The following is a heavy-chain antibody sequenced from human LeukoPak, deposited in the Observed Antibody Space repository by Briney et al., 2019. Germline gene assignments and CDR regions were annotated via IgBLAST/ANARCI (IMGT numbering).Heavy chain of an antibody. D-gene: IGHD2-15*01. J-gene: IGHJ3*02. Sequence: ASLRDACKASGYTFTSHGISWVRQAPGQGLEWMEWISPYNGNTNYAQKFQGRVTMTTDASTSTAYMELRSLRSDDTAVYYCASEKGYCSGGSCYRGLYAFDIWGQGTMVTVSS. CDR1: GYTFTSHG. CDR3: ASEKGYCSGGSCYRGLYAFDI. CDR2: ISPYNGNT. V-gene: IGHV1-18*01.